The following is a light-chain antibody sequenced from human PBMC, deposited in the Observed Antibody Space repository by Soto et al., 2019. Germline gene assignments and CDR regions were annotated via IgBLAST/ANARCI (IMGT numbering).Light chain of an antibody. CDR3: QQFTSYPLT. CDR1: QGISTY. V-gene: IGKV1-16*01. J-gene: IGKJ4*01. Sequence: DIQMTQSPSSLSASIGDRVTITCRASQGISTYLGWYQQKPGKVTKSLIYSASNLQSGVPSRFSASGSGTEFTLTITDMQPDDFAVYYCQQFTSYPLTFGGGTKVDIK. CDR2: SAS.